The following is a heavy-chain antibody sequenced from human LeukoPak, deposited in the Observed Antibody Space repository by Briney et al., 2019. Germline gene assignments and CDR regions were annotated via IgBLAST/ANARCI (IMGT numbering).Heavy chain of an antibody. Sequence: ASVKVSCKASGYTFTSYGISWVRQAPGQGLEWMGWISAYNGNTNYAQKLQGRVTMTTDTSTSTAYMELRSLRSDDTAVYYCARDRGDYDFWSGFVAFDFWGQGTMVTVSS. CDR3: ARDRGDYDFWSGFVAFDF. V-gene: IGHV1-18*01. CDR1: GYTFTSYG. J-gene: IGHJ3*01. D-gene: IGHD3-3*01. CDR2: ISAYNGNT.